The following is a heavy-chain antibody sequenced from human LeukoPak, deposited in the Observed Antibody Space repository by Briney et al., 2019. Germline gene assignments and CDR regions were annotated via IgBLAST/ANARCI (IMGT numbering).Heavy chain of an antibody. CDR2: IWYDGSNK. Sequence: GGSLRLSCAASGFTFSSYGMHWVRQAPGKGLEWVAVIWYDGSNKYYADSVKGRFTISRDNSKNTLYLQMNSLRAEDTAVYYCARAGRAPQQWLVNFDYWGQGTLVTVSS. J-gene: IGHJ4*02. CDR1: GFTFSSYG. D-gene: IGHD6-19*01. V-gene: IGHV3-33*01. CDR3: ARAGRAPQQWLVNFDY.